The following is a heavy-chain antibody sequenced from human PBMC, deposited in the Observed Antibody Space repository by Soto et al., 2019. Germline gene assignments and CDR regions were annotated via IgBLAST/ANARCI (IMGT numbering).Heavy chain of an antibody. D-gene: IGHD6-19*01. J-gene: IGHJ4*02. CDR3: VLRVSGWYGDY. V-gene: IGHV1-69*06. Sequence: QVQLVQSGAEVKKPGSSVKVSCKASGGTFSSYAISWVRQAPGQGTEWMGGIIPSFGTANYAQKFQGRVTITADKSASTAYMELSILRSEDTAVYYCVLRVSGWYGDYWGQGTLVTVSS. CDR2: IIPSFGTA. CDR1: GGTFSSYA.